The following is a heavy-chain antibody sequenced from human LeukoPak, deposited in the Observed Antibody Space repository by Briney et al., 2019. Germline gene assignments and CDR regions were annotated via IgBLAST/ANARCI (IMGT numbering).Heavy chain of an antibody. Sequence: SETLSLTCTVSGGSISSYYWSWIRQPAGKGLEWIGRIYTSGSTNYNPSLKSRVTMSVDTSKNQFSLKLSSVTAADTAVYYCAREAFPMVRGVPPNSDWFDPWGQGTLVTVSS. V-gene: IGHV4-4*07. CDR2: IYTSGST. CDR1: GGSISSYY. CDR3: AREAFPMVRGVPPNSDWFDP. D-gene: IGHD3-10*01. J-gene: IGHJ5*02.